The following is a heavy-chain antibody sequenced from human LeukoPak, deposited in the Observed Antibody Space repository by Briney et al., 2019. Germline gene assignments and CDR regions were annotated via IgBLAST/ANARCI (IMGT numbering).Heavy chain of an antibody. Sequence: ASVKVSCKGSGYTFTNYAVHWVRQAPGQRLEWLGWINPGNGDTKYSQNFQGRVTVTSDTSAATAYVELNSLTSEDTAVYYCARGTTIAYWGQGTLVTVSS. J-gene: IGHJ4*02. CDR2: INPGNGDT. V-gene: IGHV1-3*01. CDR1: GYTFTNYA. D-gene: IGHD1-7*01. CDR3: ARGTTIAY.